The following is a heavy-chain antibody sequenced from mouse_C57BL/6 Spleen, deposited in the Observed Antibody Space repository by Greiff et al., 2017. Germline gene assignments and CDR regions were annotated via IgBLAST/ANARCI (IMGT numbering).Heavy chain of an antibody. CDR2: FHPYNDDT. CDR3: ARSGYYPYYYAMDY. D-gene: IGHD2-3*01. V-gene: IGHV1-47*01. J-gene: IGHJ4*01. Sequence: VQLVESGAELVKPGASVKMSCKASGYTFTTYPIEWMKQNHGKSLEWIGNFHPYNDDTKYNEKFKGKATLTVEKSSSTVYLELSRLTSDDSAVYYCARSGYYPYYYAMDYWGQGTSVTVSS. CDR1: GYTFTTYP.